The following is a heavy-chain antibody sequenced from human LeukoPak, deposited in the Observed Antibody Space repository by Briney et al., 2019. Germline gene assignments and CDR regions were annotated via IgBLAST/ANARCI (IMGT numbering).Heavy chain of an antibody. V-gene: IGHV1-18*01. CDR1: GYTFTSYG. Sequence: ASVKVSCKASGYTFTSYGISWVRQAPGQGLEWMGWISAYNGNTNYAQKLQGGVTMTTDTSTSTAYMELRSLRSDDTAVYYCARDNGSGSYYNYYYYGIDVWGQGTTVTVSS. J-gene: IGHJ6*02. CDR2: ISAYNGNT. D-gene: IGHD3-10*01. CDR3: ARDNGSGSYYNYYYYGIDV.